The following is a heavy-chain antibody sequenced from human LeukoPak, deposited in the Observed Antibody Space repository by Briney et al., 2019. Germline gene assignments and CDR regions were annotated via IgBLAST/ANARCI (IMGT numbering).Heavy chain of an antibody. V-gene: IGHV3-21*01. CDR1: GFTFSRNV. D-gene: IGHD5-24*01. CDR2: IGSSSSYI. CDR3: ARSKDGYNYRGGELDY. Sequence: PGGSLRLSCAGSGFTFSRNVMTWVRQAPGKGLEWVSSIGSSSSYIYYADSVKGRFTISRDNAKNSLYLQMNSLRAEDTAVYYCARSKDGYNYRGGELDYWGQGTLVTVSS. J-gene: IGHJ4*02.